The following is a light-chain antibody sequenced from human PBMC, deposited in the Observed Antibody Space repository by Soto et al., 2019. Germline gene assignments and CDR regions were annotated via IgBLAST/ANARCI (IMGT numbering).Light chain of an antibody. Sequence: DIQMTQSPSSLSASVGDRVTITCRASQSISTYLNWYQQKPGKVPKLLIYAASSLQSGVPSRFSGSGSGTDFTLTISSLQPEDFATYNCQQTHTTCTFSGGTTVEIK. V-gene: IGKV1-39*01. CDR2: AAS. J-gene: IGKJ4*01. CDR1: QSISTY. CDR3: QQTHTTCT.